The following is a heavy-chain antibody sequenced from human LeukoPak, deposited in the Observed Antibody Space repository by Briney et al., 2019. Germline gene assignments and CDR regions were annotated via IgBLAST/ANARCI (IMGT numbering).Heavy chain of an antibody. Sequence: GGSLRLSCAASGITFSSYGMSWVRQAPGKGLEWVSSISSTGGTTYYADPVKGRFTISRDNSKNTLYLQMNSLRAEDTAIYYCAKNGDRGAYCTGGTCYPYFYYYMDVWGKGTTVT. CDR1: GITFSSYG. CDR3: AKNGDRGAYCTGGTCYPYFYYYMDV. J-gene: IGHJ6*03. D-gene: IGHD2-15*01. V-gene: IGHV3-23*01. CDR2: ISSTGGTT.